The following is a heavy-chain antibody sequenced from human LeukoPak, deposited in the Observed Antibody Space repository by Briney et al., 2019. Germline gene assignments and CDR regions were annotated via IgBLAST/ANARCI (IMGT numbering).Heavy chain of an antibody. D-gene: IGHD3-3*01. CDR3: ATGHLEWLGGGSNWFDP. Sequence: ASVKVSCKVSGYTLTELSMHWVRQAPGKGLEWMGGFDPEDGETIYAQKLQGRVTMTEDTSTDTAYMELSSLRSEDTAVYYCATGHLEWLGGGSNWFDPWGQGTLVTVSS. CDR1: GYTLTELS. J-gene: IGHJ5*02. CDR2: FDPEDGET. V-gene: IGHV1-24*01.